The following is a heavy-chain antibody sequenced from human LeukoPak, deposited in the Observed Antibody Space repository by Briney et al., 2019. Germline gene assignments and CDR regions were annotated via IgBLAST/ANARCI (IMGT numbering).Heavy chain of an antibody. CDR2: ISGSGGST. CDR3: AKDPGGYYDSSGYYYDY. CDR1: GFTFSSYA. D-gene: IGHD3-22*01. V-gene: IGHV3-23*01. Sequence: GGSLRLSCAASGFTFSSYAMSWVSQAPGKGLEWVSAISGSGGSTYYADSVKGRFTISRDNSKNTLYLQMNSLRAEDTAVYYCAKDPGGYYDSSGYYYDYWGQGTLVTVSS. J-gene: IGHJ4*02.